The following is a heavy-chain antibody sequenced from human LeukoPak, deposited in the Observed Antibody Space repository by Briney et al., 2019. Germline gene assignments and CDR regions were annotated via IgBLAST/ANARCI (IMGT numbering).Heavy chain of an antibody. CDR1: GYSISSGYY. V-gene: IGHV4-38-2*02. CDR2: IYHSGST. CDR3: ARPITGTTRGAFDI. J-gene: IGHJ3*02. Sequence: SETLSLTCTVSGYSISSGYYWGWIRQPPGKGLEWIGSIYHSGSTYYNPSLKSRVTISVDTSKNQFSLKLSSVTAADTAVYYCARPITGTTRGAFDIWGQGTMVTVSS. D-gene: IGHD1-7*01.